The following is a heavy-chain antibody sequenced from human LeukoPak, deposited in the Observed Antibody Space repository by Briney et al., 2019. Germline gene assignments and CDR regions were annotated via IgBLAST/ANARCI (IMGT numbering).Heavy chain of an antibody. CDR2: ISAYNGNT. V-gene: IGHV1-18*04. Sequence: GASVKVSCKASGYTFTGYYMHWVRQAPGQRLEWMGWISAYNGNTNYAQKLQGRVTMITDTSTSTAYMELRSLRSDDTAVYYCAREGDILTDYWGQGTLVTVSS. CDR1: GYTFTGYY. J-gene: IGHJ4*02. CDR3: AREGDILTDY. D-gene: IGHD3-9*01.